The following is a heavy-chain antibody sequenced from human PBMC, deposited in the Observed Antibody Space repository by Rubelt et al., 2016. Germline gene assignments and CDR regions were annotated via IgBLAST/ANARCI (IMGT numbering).Heavy chain of an antibody. Sequence: QVQLQESGPGLVKTSETLSLTCTVSGGSISSSSYYWGWIRQPPGKGLEWIGSIYYSGSTYYNPSLKSRVTISVDTSKNQFSLKLSSVTAADTAVYYCERDWIQAYCFDYWGQGTLITVSS. V-gene: IGHV4-39*07. CDR1: GGSISSSSYY. J-gene: IGHJ4*02. CDR2: IYYSGST. D-gene: IGHD5-18*01. CDR3: ERDWIQAYCFDY.